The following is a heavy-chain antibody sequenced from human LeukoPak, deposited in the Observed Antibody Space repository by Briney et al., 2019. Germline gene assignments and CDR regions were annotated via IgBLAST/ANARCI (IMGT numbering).Heavy chain of an antibody. CDR1: GFTFSIYT. CDR3: PIDGQCPVVLCTTQIAVAGYNDN. J-gene: IGHJ4*02. CDR2: INYNGDNK. D-gene: IGHD6-19*01. V-gene: IGHV3-23*01. Sequence: PGGSLRLSCAAPGFTFSIYTMNWVRQAPGKGLEWVSIINYNGDNKYYADSVQGRFTISRDNSKNTVYLQLHSLRAEDTAIYYCPIDGQCPVVLCTTQIAVAGYNDNWGQGTLVTVSS.